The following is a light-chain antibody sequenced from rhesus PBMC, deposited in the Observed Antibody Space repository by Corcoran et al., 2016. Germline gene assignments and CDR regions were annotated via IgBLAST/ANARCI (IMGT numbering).Light chain of an antibody. CDR2: DVS. Sequence: QSALTQPPSVSKSLGQSVTISCTGTSSDIGGYNDVSWYQQHQGTAPRLLIYDVSKRPAGVSDRFAGSKSGNTASLTISGLQAEDEADYYCCSYRRGSTYIFGAGTRLTVL. CDR3: CSYRRGSTYI. J-gene: IGLJ1*01. V-gene: IGLV2S9*01. CDR1: SSDIGGYND.